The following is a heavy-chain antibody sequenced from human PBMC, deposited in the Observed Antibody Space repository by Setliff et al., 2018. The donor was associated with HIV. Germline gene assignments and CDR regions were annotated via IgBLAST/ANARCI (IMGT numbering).Heavy chain of an antibody. CDR1: GYTFTNYG. V-gene: IGHV1-18*01. Sequence: ASVKVSCKASGYTFTNYGISWVRQAPGQGLEWMGWISAYNGNTNYAQKFQGRVIMTTDTATSTAYMELRSLRSDDTAVYFCARDYHDFWSGYPQSFNYWGQGTLVTVSS. CDR2: ISAYNGNT. D-gene: IGHD3-3*01. CDR3: ARDYHDFWSGYPQSFNY. J-gene: IGHJ4*02.